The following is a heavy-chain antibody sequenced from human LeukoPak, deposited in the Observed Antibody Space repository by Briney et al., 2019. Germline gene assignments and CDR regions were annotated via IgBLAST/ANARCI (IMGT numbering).Heavy chain of an antibody. CDR2: ISSSGSTI. D-gene: IGHD3-10*01. V-gene: IGHV3-11*01. CDR1: VFTSREYY. J-gene: IGHJ3*02. Sequence: PGRSLRLSCAPSVFTSREYYISTIAGAAGPGVRGGSYISSSGSTISYADPVKGRFTISRDNAKNSLYLQMNSLRAEDTAVYYCARVGFGERAADAFDIWGQGTMVTVSS. CDR3: ARVGFGERAADAFDI.